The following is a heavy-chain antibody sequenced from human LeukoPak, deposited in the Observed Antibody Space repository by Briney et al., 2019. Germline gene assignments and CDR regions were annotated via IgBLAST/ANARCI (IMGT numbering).Heavy chain of an antibody. Sequence: PGRSLRLSCAASGFTFSSYGMHWVRQAPGKGLEWVAVIWHDGSNKYYAASVKGRFTISRDNSKNTLYLQMNSLRAEDTAVYFCARGSGTTVTLDYWGQGTLVTVSS. CDR1: GFTFSSYG. J-gene: IGHJ4*02. CDR3: ARGSGTTVTLDY. V-gene: IGHV3-33*01. CDR2: IWHDGSNK. D-gene: IGHD4-17*01.